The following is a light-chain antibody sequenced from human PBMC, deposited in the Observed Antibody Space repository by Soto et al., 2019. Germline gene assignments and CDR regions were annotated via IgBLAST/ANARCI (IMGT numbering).Light chain of an antibody. CDR3: QQRSNWPST. Sequence: EIVLTQSPATLSLSPGNRATLSCRASPSVSGYLAWYQQKPGQAPRLLIHDASNRATGIPARFSGSGSGTDFTLTITSLEPEDLAVYYCQQRSNWPSTFGGGTKVEI. J-gene: IGKJ4*01. CDR1: PSVSGY. CDR2: DAS. V-gene: IGKV3-11*01.